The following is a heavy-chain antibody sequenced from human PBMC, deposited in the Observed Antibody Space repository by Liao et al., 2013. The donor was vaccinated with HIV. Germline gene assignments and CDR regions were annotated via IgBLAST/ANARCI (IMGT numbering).Heavy chain of an antibody. J-gene: IGHJ5*02. V-gene: IGHV4-59*12. CDR1: GGSISSYY. CDR2: IYYSGST. Sequence: QVQLQESGPGLVKPSETLSLTCTVSGGSISSYYWSWIRQPPGKGLEWIGYIYYSGSTYYNPSLKSRVTISVDTSKNQFSLKLSSVTAADTAVYYCAREDWNSYYDFWSGYSARFDPWGQGTLVTVSS. CDR3: AREDWNSYYDFWSGYSARFDP. D-gene: IGHD3-3*01.